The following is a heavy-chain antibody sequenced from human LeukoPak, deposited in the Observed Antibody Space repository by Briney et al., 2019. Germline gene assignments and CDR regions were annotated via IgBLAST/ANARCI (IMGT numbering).Heavy chain of an antibody. D-gene: IGHD3-22*01. CDR2: ITGSDDAT. V-gene: IGHV3-23*01. CDR1: GFIFDDYA. Sequence: GGSLRLSCAASGFIFDDYAMTWVRQAPGKGLEWVSTITGSDDATYYADSVKGRFTISRDYSKNMLHLQLNSLGAEDTAMYYCAKGPQLFSGYHPDSWGQGTLLTVSS. CDR3: AKGPQLFSGYHPDS. J-gene: IGHJ4*02.